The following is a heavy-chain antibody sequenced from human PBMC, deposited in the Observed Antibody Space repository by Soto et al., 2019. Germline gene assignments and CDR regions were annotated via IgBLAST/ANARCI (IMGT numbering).Heavy chain of an antibody. Sequence: SETLSLTCAVYGGSFSGYYWSWIRQPPGKGLEWIGEINHSGSTNYNPSLKSRVTISVDTSKNQFSLKLSSVTAADTAVYYCARVSPHYDFLSGYYYLWSGWFDPWGQGTLVTVSS. D-gene: IGHD3-3*01. CDR3: ARVSPHYDFLSGYYYLWSGWFDP. CDR2: INHSGST. V-gene: IGHV4-34*01. J-gene: IGHJ5*02. CDR1: GGSFSGYY.